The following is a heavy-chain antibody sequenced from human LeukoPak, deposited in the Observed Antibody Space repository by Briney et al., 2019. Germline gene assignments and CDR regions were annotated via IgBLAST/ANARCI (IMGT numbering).Heavy chain of an antibody. D-gene: IGHD4-17*01. CDR1: GFTFSGSA. Sequence: GGSLRLSCAASGFTFSGSAMSWVRQAPGEGLEWVSLISYSGANSYYTDSVRGRFTISRDNSKNTLYLQMNSLRAEDTAIYYCAKDLDGDYGGQSLDVWGQGTTVTVSS. CDR2: ISYSGANS. V-gene: IGHV3-23*01. J-gene: IGHJ6*02. CDR3: AKDLDGDYGGQSLDV.